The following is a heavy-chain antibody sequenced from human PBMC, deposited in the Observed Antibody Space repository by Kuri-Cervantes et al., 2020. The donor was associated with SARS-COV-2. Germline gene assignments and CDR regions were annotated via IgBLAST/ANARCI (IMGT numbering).Heavy chain of an antibody. CDR2: INHSGST. D-gene: IGHD6-6*01. Sequence: SETLSLTCTVSGGSISSSSYYWSWIRQPPGKGLEWIGEINHSGSTNYNPSLKSRVTISVDTSKNQFSLKLSSVTAADTAVYYCARARRAASTPYYYYGMDVWGQGTTVTVSS. J-gene: IGHJ6*02. CDR3: ARARRAASTPYYYYGMDV. V-gene: IGHV4-39*07. CDR1: GGSISSSSYY.